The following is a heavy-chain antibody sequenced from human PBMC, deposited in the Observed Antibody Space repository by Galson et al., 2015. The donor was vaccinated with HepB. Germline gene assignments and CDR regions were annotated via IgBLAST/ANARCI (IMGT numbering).Heavy chain of an antibody. Sequence: SVKVSCKASGYTFTSYGISWVRQAPGQGLEWMGWISAYNGNTNYAQKLQGRVTMTTDTSTSTAYMELRSLRSDDTAVYYCARDTGYYDILTGQRAFDYWGQGTLVTVSS. CDR1: GYTFTSYG. CDR2: ISAYNGNT. V-gene: IGHV1-18*01. D-gene: IGHD3-9*01. J-gene: IGHJ4*02. CDR3: ARDTGYYDILTGQRAFDY.